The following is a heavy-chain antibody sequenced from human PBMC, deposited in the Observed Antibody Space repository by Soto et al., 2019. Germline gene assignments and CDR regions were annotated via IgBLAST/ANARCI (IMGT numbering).Heavy chain of an antibody. CDR1: GGSIRSYY. V-gene: IGHV4-59*01. CDR2: IFYSGST. J-gene: IGHJ4*02. Sequence: SETLSLSCTVSGGSIRSYYWTWIRQPPGKGLEWLGYIFYSGSTFYNPSLKSRVTISIHTSKSQFSLQLTSVTAADTAVYYCARGAADTAMVDSWGQGTLVTVSS. CDR3: ARGAADTAMVDS. D-gene: IGHD5-18*01.